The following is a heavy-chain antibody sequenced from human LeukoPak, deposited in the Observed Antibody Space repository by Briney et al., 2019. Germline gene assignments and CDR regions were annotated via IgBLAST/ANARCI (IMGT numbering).Heavy chain of an antibody. D-gene: IGHD1-26*01. Sequence: GASVKVSCKASGGTFSSYAISWVRQAPGQGLEWMGIINPSGGSTSYAQKFQGRVTMTRDTSISTAYMELSRLRSDNTAVYYCARVKNWKDSGSYYYFDYWGQGTLVTVSS. CDR3: ARVKNWKDSGSYYYFDY. CDR2: INPSGGST. V-gene: IGHV1-46*01. CDR1: GGTFSSYA. J-gene: IGHJ4*02.